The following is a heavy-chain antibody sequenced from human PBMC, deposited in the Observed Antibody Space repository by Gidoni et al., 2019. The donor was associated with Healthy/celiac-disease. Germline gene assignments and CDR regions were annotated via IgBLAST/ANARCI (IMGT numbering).Heavy chain of an antibody. CDR2: INHSGST. V-gene: IGHV4-34*01. Sequence: QVQLQQWGAGLLKPSETLSLTCAVYVGSFSGYYWSWIRQPPGKGLEWIGEINHSGSTNYNPSLKSRVTISVDTSKNQFSLKLSSVTAADTAVYYCARVHSYGSGSYYSDYWGQGTLVTVSS. D-gene: IGHD3-10*01. CDR1: VGSFSGYY. CDR3: ARVHSYGSGSYYSDY. J-gene: IGHJ4*02.